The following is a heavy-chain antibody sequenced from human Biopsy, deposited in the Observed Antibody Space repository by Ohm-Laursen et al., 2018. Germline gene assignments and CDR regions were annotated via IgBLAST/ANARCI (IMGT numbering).Heavy chain of an antibody. CDR1: GFTFKNDN. D-gene: IGHD5-24*01. CDR2: IYNDGINE. Sequence: SLRLSCAASGFTFKNDNMHWVRQAPGKGLERVAAIYNDGINEYYADSVKGRFTISRDDSKNTLYLQMNSLRVEDTAVYYCARGPSGVATIGRGQGTLVTVSS. V-gene: IGHV3-33*01. CDR3: ARGPSGVATIG. J-gene: IGHJ4*02.